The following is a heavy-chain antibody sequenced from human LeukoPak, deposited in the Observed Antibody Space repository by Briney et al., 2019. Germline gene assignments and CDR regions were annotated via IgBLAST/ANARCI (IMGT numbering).Heavy chain of an antibody. CDR2: ISSSSTYI. J-gene: IGHJ4*02. D-gene: IGHD4-17*01. Sequence: GSLRLSCAASGFTFSSYNMNWVRQAPGKGLEWVSSISSSSTYIYSADSVKGRFTISRDNAKNSLYLQMNSLRAEDTAVYYCTKEGGPMAVTTERYSFDQWGQGTLVTVSS. V-gene: IGHV3-21*01. CDR3: TKEGGPMAVTTERYSFDQ. CDR1: GFTFSSYN.